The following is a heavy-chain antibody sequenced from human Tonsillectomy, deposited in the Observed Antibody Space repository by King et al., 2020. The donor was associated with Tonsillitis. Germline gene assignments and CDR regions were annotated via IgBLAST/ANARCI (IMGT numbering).Heavy chain of an antibody. CDR1: GASISSSSYY. CDR3: ARHEYDYLWGSYRHFDY. CDR2: IYYRGST. J-gene: IGHJ4*02. V-gene: IGHV4-39*01. Sequence: QLQESGPGLVKPSETLSLTCTVSGASISSSSYYWGWIRQPPGKGLEWIGSIYYRGSTYYNPSLKSRVTISVDTSKNQFSLKLSSVTAADTAVYYCARHEYDYLWGSYRHFDYWGQGTLVTVSS. D-gene: IGHD3-16*02.